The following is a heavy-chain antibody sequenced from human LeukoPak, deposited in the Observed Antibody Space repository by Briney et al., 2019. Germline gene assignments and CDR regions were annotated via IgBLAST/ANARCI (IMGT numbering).Heavy chain of an antibody. CDR2: IIPIFGTA. Sequence: ASVKVSCKASGGTFSSYAINWVRQAPGQGLEWMGGIIPIFGTANYAQKFQGSVTITADESTSTAYMELSSLRSEDTAVYYCARSYYYDSSGYCFDYWGQGTLVTVSS. V-gene: IGHV1-69*13. CDR1: GGTFSSYA. CDR3: ARSYYYDSSGYCFDY. J-gene: IGHJ4*02. D-gene: IGHD3-22*01.